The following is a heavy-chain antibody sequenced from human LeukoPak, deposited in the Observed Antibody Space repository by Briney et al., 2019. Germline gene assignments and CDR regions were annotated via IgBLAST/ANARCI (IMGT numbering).Heavy chain of an antibody. CDR3: AREGSYCVGGDCYSFDF. D-gene: IGHD2-21*02. Sequence: ASVKVSCKASGYRFISNYIQWVRQAPGLGPERMGWMHSGNGNTRYAEKFQGRVTMTRDTSINTAYMDLSSLRSDDTAVYYCAREGSYCVGGDCYSFDFWGQGTLITVSS. J-gene: IGHJ4*02. V-gene: IGHV1-2*02. CDR1: GYRFISNY. CDR2: MHSGNGNT.